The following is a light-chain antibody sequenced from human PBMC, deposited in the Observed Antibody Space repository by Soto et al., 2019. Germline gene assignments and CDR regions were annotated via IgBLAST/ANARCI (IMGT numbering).Light chain of an antibody. Sequence: QSALTQPASVSGSLGQSITISCSGTSSDVGAYNYVSWYQQYPGKAPKLMIYHVTDRPSGVSNRFSGSKSGNTASLTISGLQAEDEADYYCCSYTTSNTFVFGTGTKDTVL. CDR1: SSDVGAYNY. CDR2: HVT. V-gene: IGLV2-14*01. CDR3: CSYTTSNTFV. J-gene: IGLJ1*01.